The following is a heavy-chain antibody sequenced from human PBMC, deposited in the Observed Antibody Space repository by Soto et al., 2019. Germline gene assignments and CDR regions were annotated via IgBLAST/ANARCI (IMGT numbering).Heavy chain of an antibody. J-gene: IGHJ6*02. CDR3: ARGLAAASKANYGMDV. V-gene: IGHV4-34*01. CDR2: INHSGST. CDR1: GGSFSGYC. D-gene: IGHD6-13*01. Sequence: SETLSLTCTVDGGSFSGYCLSWISPPPGKGLEWIGEINHSGSTNYNPSLKSRVTISVDTSKNQFSLKLSSVTAADTAVYYCARGLAAASKANYGMDVWGQGTTVTVSS.